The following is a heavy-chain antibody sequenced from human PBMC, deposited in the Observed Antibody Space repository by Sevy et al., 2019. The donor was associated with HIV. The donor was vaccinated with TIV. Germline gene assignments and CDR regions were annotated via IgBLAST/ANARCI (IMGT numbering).Heavy chain of an antibody. V-gene: IGHV3-23*01. CDR1: GFTFSSYA. CDR3: AKEARYYYGLDY. D-gene: IGHD3-10*01. CDR2: IVGTGTDT. J-gene: IGHJ4*02. Sequence: GESLKISCAASGFTFSSYAMSWVRQAPGKGLEWVSGIVGTGTDTYYADSVKGRFTISRDSSKDTLYLQMNNLRAEDTAVYYCAKEARYYYGLDYWGRGTLVTVSS.